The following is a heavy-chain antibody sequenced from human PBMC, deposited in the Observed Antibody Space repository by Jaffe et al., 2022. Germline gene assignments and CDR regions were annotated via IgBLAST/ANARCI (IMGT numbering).Heavy chain of an antibody. D-gene: IGHD6-19*01. Sequence: QVQLQESGPGLVKPSETLSLTCTVSGGSVSSGSYYWSWIRQPPGKGLEWIGYIYYSGSTNYNPSLKSRVTISVDTSKNQFSLKLSSVTAADTAVYYCARVAVAAYAFDIWGQGTMVTVSS. J-gene: IGHJ3*02. V-gene: IGHV4-61*01. CDR2: IYYSGST. CDR1: GGSVSSGSYY. CDR3: ARVAVAAYAFDI.